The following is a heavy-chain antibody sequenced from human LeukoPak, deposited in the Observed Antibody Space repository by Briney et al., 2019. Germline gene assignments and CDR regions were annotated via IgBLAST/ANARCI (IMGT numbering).Heavy chain of an antibody. D-gene: IGHD3-16*01. CDR1: GFTFSDYL. V-gene: IGHV3-7*01. CDR2: IKQDGSEK. CDR3: ARDYAVGESFDI. J-gene: IGHJ3*02. Sequence: PGGSLRLSCASSGFTFSDYLMSWVRQAPGKGLEWVANIKQDGSEKYYVDSVKGRFTISRDNAKSSLYLQMYSLRAEDTAVYYCARDYAVGESFDIWGQGTLVTVSS.